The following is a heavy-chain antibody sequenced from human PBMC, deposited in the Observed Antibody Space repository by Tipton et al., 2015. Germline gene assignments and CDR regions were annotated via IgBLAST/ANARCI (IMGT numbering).Heavy chain of an antibody. D-gene: IGHD1-1*01. V-gene: IGHV4-30-4*01. Sequence: TLSLTCTVSGGSINSGDYYWSWIRQPPGKGLEWIGYIYYRGTTDYNPSLRSRITVSLDTSKNQFSLKLRSVTAADTAVYYCARLRVAPTGGGFDYWGQGTLVTVSS. CDR3: ARLRVAPTGGGFDY. CDR1: GGSINSGDYY. J-gene: IGHJ4*02. CDR2: IYYRGTT.